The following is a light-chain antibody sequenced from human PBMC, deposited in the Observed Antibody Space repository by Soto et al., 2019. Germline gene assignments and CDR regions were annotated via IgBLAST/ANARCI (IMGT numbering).Light chain of an antibody. Sequence: QSVLTQPPSASGTPGQRVTISCSGSSSNIGNFYVYWYQQLPGTAPKLLIYKNNQRPLGVPDRFSGSKSGTSASLSISGLRSEDEADYYCTAWDDSLSGPGVFEGGTQLTVL. J-gene: IGLJ7*01. V-gene: IGLV1-47*01. CDR3: TAWDDSLSGPGV. CDR2: KNN. CDR1: SSNIGNFY.